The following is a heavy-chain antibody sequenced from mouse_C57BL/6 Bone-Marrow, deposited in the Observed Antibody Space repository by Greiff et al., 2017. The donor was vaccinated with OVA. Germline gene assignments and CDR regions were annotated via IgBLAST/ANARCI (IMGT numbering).Heavy chain of an antibody. CDR1: GYTFTSYG. V-gene: IGHV1-81*01. J-gene: IGHJ3*01. CDR3: ARRRAWFAY. Sequence: QVHVKQSGAELARPGASVKLSCKASGYTFTSYGISWVKQRTGQGLEWIGEIYPRSGNTYYNEKFKGKATLTADKSSSTAYMELRSLTSEDSAVYFCARRRAWFAYWGQGTLVTVSA. CDR2: IYPRSGNT.